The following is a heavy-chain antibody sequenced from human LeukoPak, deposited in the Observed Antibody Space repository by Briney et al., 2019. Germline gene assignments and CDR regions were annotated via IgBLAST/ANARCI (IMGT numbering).Heavy chain of an antibody. Sequence: GGSLRLSCAASGFTFTNFAMNWVRQAPGKGLEWVSAISGSGGSAYYADSVKGRFTISRDNSKNTLYLQMNSLRAEDTAVYYCAKGSSTSSTTFDYWGQGTLVTVSS. CDR2: ISGSGGSA. CDR3: AKGSSTSSTTFDY. J-gene: IGHJ4*02. CDR1: GFTFTNFA. V-gene: IGHV3-23*01. D-gene: IGHD2-2*01.